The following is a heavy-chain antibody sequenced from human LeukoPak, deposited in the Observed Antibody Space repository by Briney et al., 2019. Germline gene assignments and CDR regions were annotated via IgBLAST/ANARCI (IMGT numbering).Heavy chain of an antibody. CDR1: GFSFDDYD. J-gene: IGHJ4*02. V-gene: IGHV3-9*01. D-gene: IGHD6-19*01. CDR2: ISWNSAIM. CDR3: ARVQHWLPTGY. Sequence: QAGGSLRLSCAASGFSFDDYDMHWVRQAPEKGLEWVSGISWNSAIMVYADSVKGRFTVSRDNAKNSLYLQMNSLRAEDTAVYYCARVQHWLPTGYWGQGTLVIVSS.